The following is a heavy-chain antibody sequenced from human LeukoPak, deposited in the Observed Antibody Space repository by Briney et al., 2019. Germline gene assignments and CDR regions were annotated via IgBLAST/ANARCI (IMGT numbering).Heavy chain of an antibody. V-gene: IGHV1-69*13. CDR1: GYTFTNYD. Sequence: SVKVSCKASGYTFTNYDISWVRQAPGQGLEWIGSIIPKFATANYAHNFQGRVSIGADESTTTAYMELSSLTFDDTAVYYCASRDADYEYYFDYWGQGAVVTVSS. CDR3: ASRDADYEYYFDY. J-gene: IGHJ4*02. D-gene: IGHD4-17*01. CDR2: IIPKFATA.